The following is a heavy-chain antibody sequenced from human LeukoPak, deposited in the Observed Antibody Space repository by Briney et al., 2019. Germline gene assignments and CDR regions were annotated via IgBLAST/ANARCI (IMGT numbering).Heavy chain of an antibody. J-gene: IGHJ6*03. D-gene: IGHD2-2*01. CDR1: GGTFSSYA. CDR3: ARDLSCSSTSCYGQDYYYYYMDV. Sequence: ASVKVSCKASGGTFSSYAISWVRQAPGQGLEWMGGIIPIFGTANYAQKFQGRVTITADESTSTAYMELSSLRSEDTAVYYCARDLSCSSTSCYGQDYYYYYMDVWGKGTTVTISS. V-gene: IGHV1-69*13. CDR2: IIPIFGTA.